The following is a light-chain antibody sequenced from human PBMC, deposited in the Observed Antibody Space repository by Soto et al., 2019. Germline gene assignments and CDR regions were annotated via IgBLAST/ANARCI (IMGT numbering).Light chain of an antibody. Sequence: EIVLTQSPGTLSLSPGDTATLSCRASQSVTTNYVAWYQQKPGQAPRLLIYGASSRARGIPDRFSGRVSGTDYSLTIAGLEPEDLAVYYCQQYGSSPEVFGQGTKVDIK. CDR2: GAS. CDR1: QSVTTNY. J-gene: IGKJ1*01. V-gene: IGKV3-20*01. CDR3: QQYGSSPEV.